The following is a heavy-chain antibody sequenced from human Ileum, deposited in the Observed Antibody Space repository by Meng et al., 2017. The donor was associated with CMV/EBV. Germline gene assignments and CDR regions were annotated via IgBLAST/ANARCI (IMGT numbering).Heavy chain of an antibody. D-gene: IGHD3-22*01. CDR1: Y. Sequence: YMHWVRQAPGQGLEWMGWINPNSGGTKYAQTFQGRVTMTRDTSISTTYMELSRLGSDDTAVYYCAKPKGLRYYSESGGYYSPFDQWGQGTLVTVSS. V-gene: IGHV1-2*02. J-gene: IGHJ4*02. CDR3: AKPKGLRYYSESGGYYSPFDQ. CDR2: INPNSGGT.